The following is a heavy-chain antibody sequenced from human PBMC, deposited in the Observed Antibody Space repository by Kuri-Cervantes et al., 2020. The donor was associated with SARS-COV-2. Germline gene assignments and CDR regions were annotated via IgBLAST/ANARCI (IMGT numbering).Heavy chain of an antibody. V-gene: IGHV1-3*01. CDR1: GYTFTSYA. Sequence: ASVKVSCKASGYTFTSYAMHWVRQAPGQRLEWMGWINAGNGNTKYSQKFQARVTITRDTSASTAYMELSSLRSEDTAVYYCAGVDGGFRPYYYYGMDVWGQGTPVTVSS. D-gene: IGHD6-6*01. CDR2: INAGNGNT. J-gene: IGHJ6*02. CDR3: AGVDGGFRPYYYYGMDV.